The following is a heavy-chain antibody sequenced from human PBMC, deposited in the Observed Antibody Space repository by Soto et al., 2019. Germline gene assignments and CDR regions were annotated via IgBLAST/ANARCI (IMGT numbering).Heavy chain of an antibody. CDR2: MSHSGGT. CDR1: GGFVTSGSYY. D-gene: IGHD1-1*01. CDR3: ARVERGTATTVVDAFDI. J-gene: IGHJ3*02. V-gene: IGHV4-34*01. Sequence: QVQLQQWGAGLLKPSETLSLTCAVYGGFVTSGSYYWSWIRQPPGKGLEWIREMSHSGGTHFNPSLKSRVTISVDTSKNQFTLKMSSVTAADTALYYCARVERGTATTVVDAFDIWAPGTMVTVSS.